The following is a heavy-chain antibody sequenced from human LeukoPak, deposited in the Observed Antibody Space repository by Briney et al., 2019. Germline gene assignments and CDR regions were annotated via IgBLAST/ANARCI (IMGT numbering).Heavy chain of an antibody. CDR3: ARGVYGDSEYNWFAP. Sequence: SETLSLTCSISGVSISTYYWSWMRQPPGKGLEWIGHIYYSGSTNYNPSLKSRVTISVDMSNNRFSLNLTSVTAADTAVYYCARGVYGDSEYNWFAPWGQGTLVTVSS. D-gene: IGHD4-17*01. J-gene: IGHJ5*02. CDR2: IYYSGST. CDR1: GVSISTYY. V-gene: IGHV4-59*13.